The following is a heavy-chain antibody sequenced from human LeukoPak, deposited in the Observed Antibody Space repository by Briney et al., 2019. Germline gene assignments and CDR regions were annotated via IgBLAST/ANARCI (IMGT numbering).Heavy chain of an antibody. Sequence: SETLSLTCIVSGGSISNYYWSWIRQPPGKRLEWLGYIFSSGSTKYNPSLKTHVTISLDTSKNQFSLKLSPVTAADTAVYYCARGPAFDYWGQGALVTVSS. CDR2: IFSSGST. CDR3: ARGPAFDY. CDR1: GGSISNYY. V-gene: IGHV4-59*01. J-gene: IGHJ4*02.